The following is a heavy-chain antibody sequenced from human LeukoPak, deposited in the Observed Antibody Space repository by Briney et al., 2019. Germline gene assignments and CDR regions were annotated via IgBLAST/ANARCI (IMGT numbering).Heavy chain of an antibody. Sequence: PGGSLRLSCAASGFTFSSYSMNWVRQAPGKGLEWVSSISSSSSYIYYTDSVKGRFTISRDNAKNSLYLQMNSLRAEDTAVYYCARVAGYSGYDLYYYDSSGYYYSDYWGQGTLVTVSS. J-gene: IGHJ4*02. CDR3: ARVAGYSGYDLYYYDSSGYYYSDY. CDR1: GFTFSSYS. CDR2: ISSSSSYI. V-gene: IGHV3-21*01. D-gene: IGHD3-22*01.